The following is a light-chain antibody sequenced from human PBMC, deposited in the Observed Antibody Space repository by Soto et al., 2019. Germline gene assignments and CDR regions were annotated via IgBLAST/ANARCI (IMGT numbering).Light chain of an antibody. CDR3: QSYDSSLIGYV. CDR1: SSNIGAGYD. CDR2: AND. J-gene: IGLJ1*01. Sequence: QSVLTQPPSVSGAPGQRVTVSCTGNSSNIGAGYDVHWYQQLPGTAPKVVIFANDNRPSGVPDRFSGSKSGTSASLAITGLQPEDEADYYCQSYDSSLIGYVFGTGTKVTVL. V-gene: IGLV1-40*01.